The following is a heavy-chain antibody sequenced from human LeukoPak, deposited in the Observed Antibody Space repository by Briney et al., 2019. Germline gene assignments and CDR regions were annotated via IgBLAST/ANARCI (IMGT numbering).Heavy chain of an antibody. Sequence: GGSLRLSCATSGFTFSTFWMHWVRQAPGKGLVWVSRINHDGSSTNYADSVKGRFTISRDNAKNTLHLQMNSLRAEDTAVYYCATPRGSGSYLAFDYWGQGTLVTVSS. J-gene: IGHJ4*02. CDR3: ATPRGSGSYLAFDY. D-gene: IGHD1-26*01. V-gene: IGHV3-74*01. CDR2: INHDGSST. CDR1: GFTFSTFW.